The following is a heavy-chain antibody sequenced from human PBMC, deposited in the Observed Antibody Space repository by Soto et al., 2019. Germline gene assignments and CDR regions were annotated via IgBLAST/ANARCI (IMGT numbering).Heavy chain of an antibody. CDR1: FGSINSYY. CDR2: IFYSVST. CDR3: ARWNSGWNAFDS. Sequence: SQALSLTCAFSFGSINSYYLSWIRQPPGKGLEWIGYIFYSVSTNYNPSLKSRVTISVGTSENQFSLKLSSVTAADTAVYYCARWNSGWNAFDSWGQGILVTVS. J-gene: IGHJ4*02. D-gene: IGHD6-19*01. V-gene: IGHV4-59*08.